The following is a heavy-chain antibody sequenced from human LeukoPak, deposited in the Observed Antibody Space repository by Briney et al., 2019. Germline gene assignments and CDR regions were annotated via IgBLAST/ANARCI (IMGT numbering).Heavy chain of an antibody. D-gene: IGHD3-22*01. CDR3: ARGRRYYYDSSGKNNWFDP. J-gene: IGHJ5*02. CDR1: GGSISSYY. V-gene: IGHV4-59*12. Sequence: PSETLSLTCTVSGGSISSYYWSWIRQPPGKGLEWIGYIYYSGSTNYNPSLKSRVTISVDTSKNQFSLKLSSVTAADTAVYYCARGRRYYYDSSGKNNWFDPWGQGTLVTVSS. CDR2: IYYSGST.